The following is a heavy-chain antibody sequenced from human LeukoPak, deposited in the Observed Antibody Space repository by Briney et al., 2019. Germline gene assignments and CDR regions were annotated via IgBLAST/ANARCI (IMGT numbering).Heavy chain of an antibody. CDR2: INPSGTT. Sequence: SETLSLTCAVYGGSFSTYYWNWIRQPPAKGLEWIGQINPSGTTNYTPSLKSRVTMPVDTSKKQVSLKLSSVTDADTAVYDCARVDKAMSAFDPWGQGTLVTVSS. CDR1: GGSFSTYY. D-gene: IGHD5-18*01. CDR3: ARVDKAMSAFDP. V-gene: IGHV4-34*01. J-gene: IGHJ5*02.